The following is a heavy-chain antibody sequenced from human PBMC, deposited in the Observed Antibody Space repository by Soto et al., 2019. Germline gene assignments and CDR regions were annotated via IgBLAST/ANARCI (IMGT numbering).Heavy chain of an antibody. Sequence: SETLSLTCTVSGGSISSYYWSWIRQPPGKGLEWIGYIYYSGSTNYNPSLKSRVTISVDTSKNQFSLKLSSVTAADTAVYYCARVGTMVRGVPARAFDYWGQGTLVTVS. V-gene: IGHV4-59*01. CDR2: IYYSGST. CDR3: ARVGTMVRGVPARAFDY. D-gene: IGHD3-10*01. J-gene: IGHJ4*02. CDR1: GGSISSYY.